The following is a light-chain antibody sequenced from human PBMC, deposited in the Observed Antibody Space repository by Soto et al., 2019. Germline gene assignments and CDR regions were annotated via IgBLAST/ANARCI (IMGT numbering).Light chain of an antibody. Sequence: DIQMTQSPSTLSASVGDRVTITCRASQSISSWLAWYQQKPGKAPKLLIYKASSLESGVTSRFSGSGCGTEFTRTISRLQPDDFATYYSQQYNSYSPTFGQGNKVEIK. CDR1: QSISSW. CDR3: QQYNSYSPT. J-gene: IGKJ1*01. CDR2: KAS. V-gene: IGKV1-5*03.